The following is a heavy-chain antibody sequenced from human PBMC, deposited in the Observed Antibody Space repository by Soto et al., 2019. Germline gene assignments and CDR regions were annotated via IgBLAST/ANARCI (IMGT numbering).Heavy chain of an antibody. V-gene: IGHV4-4*02. D-gene: IGHD1-7*01. Sequence: QVQLQESGPGLVKLSGTLSLTCAVSGGSFTSNNWWTWVRPPPGQGLEWIGELYRTGSTNYNPSLKSRVTISLDKSENQFSLKVTSLTAADTAVYYCASRDPGTSVDYWGQGTLVTVSS. CDR2: LYRTGST. CDR3: ASRDPGTSVDY. CDR1: GGSFTSNNW. J-gene: IGHJ4*02.